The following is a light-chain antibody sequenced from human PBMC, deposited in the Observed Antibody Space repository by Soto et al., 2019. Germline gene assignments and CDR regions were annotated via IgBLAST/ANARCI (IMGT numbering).Light chain of an antibody. CDR2: GAS. CDR3: QQYGRSTGLFT. J-gene: IGKJ3*01. Sequence: EIVLTQSPGTLSLSPGERATLSCRASQSVSSRSLAWYQQKPGQAPRLLISGASSRAADIPDRFSGSGSGTDFTLTINRLEPEDFAVYYCQQYGRSTGLFTFGPGTKVDIK. V-gene: IGKV3-20*01. CDR1: QSVSSRS.